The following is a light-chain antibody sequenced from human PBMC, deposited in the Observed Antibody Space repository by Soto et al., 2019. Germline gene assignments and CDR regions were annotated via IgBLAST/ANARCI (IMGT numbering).Light chain of an antibody. CDR1: QSVGTF. J-gene: IGKJ1*01. Sequence: EIVLTQSPGPLSLSPGERATLSCRASQSVGTFFAWYQQKPGQAPRLLIYDASNRATGIPARFSGSGSGTDFTLTISSLEPEDFAVYYCQQCNNWPQWTFGQGTKVEIK. V-gene: IGKV3-11*01. CDR2: DAS. CDR3: QQCNNWPQWT.